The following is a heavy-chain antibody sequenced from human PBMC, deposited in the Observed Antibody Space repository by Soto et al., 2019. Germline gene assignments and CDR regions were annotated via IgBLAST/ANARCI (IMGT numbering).Heavy chain of an antibody. Sequence: GGSLRLSCAASGFTFSSYAMSWVRQAPGKGLEWVSAISGSGGSTYYADSVKGRFTISRDNSKNTLYLQMDSLRAEDTAVYYCAKDWVQGIAGKFDYWGQGTLVTVSS. V-gene: IGHV3-23*01. J-gene: IGHJ4*02. CDR3: AKDWVQGIAGKFDY. D-gene: IGHD1-26*01. CDR2: ISGSGGST. CDR1: GFTFSSYA.